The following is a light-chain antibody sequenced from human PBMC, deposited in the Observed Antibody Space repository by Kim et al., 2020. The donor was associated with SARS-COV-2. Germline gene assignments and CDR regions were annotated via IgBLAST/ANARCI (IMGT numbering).Light chain of an antibody. CDR2: SAS. J-gene: IGKJ2*01. V-gene: IGKV3-11*01. CDR3: QQRNVWPDT. Sequence: SFSPGGRATFTCRARQSIGASLGWYQHKPGQAPRLLIYSASNRAAGVPARFSGSGFGTDFTLTISNLEPEDSAIYFCQQRNVWPDTFGQGTKLEI. CDR1: QSIGAS.